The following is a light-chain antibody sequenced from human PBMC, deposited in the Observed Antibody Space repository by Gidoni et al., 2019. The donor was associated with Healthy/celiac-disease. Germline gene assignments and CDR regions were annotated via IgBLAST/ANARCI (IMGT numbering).Light chain of an antibody. CDR2: EVS. Sequence: QSALTQPASVSGSPGQSITISCTGTSSDVGGYNYVCWYQQHPGKAPKLMIYEVSNRPSGVSNRFSGSKSGNTASLTISRLQAEDEADYYCSSYTSSSTLVVFGGGTKLTVL. CDR1: SSDVGGYNY. V-gene: IGLV2-14*01. CDR3: SSYTSSSTLVV. J-gene: IGLJ2*01.